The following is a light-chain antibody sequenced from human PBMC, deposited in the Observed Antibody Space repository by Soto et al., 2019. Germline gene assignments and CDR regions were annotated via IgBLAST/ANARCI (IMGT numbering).Light chain of an antibody. CDR1: QRVSSSY. Sequence: IVLTQSPGTLSLSPGERATFSCRASQRVSSSYLVWYQQRPGQPPRLLIYGTSNRAAGISDRFSGSGSGTDFTLTIYRLEPGDSAVYYCQQYGTSALTFGGGTKV. CDR2: GTS. CDR3: QQYGTSALT. J-gene: IGKJ4*01. V-gene: IGKV3-20*01.